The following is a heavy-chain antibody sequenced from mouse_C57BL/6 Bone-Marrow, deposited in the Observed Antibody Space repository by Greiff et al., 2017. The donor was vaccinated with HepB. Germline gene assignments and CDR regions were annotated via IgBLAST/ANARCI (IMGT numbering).Heavy chain of an antibody. CDR3: ARWGWYYGIAGDY. CDR2: IFPGSGST. J-gene: IGHJ2*01. Sequence: VQLQESGPELVKPGASVKISCKGSGYTFTDYYINWVKQRPGQGLEWIGWIFPGSGSTYYNEKFKGKATLTVDKSSSTAYMLLSSLTSEDSAVYFCARWGWYYGIAGDYWGQGTTLTVSS. V-gene: IGHV1-75*01. CDR1: GYTFTDYY. D-gene: IGHD1-2*01.